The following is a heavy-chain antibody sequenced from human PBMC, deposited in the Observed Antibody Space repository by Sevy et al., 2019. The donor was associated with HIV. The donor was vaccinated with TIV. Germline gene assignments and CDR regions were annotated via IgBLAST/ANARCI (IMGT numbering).Heavy chain of an antibody. V-gene: IGHV3-21*01. CDR3: ARDFRGTSGYSYGFPDY. CDR1: GFTFSSYS. CDR2: ISSGRIYV. J-gene: IGHJ4*02. Sequence: GGSLRLSCAASGFTFSSYSLKWVRQAPGKGLEWVSSISSGRIYVHYADSVKGRFTITRVNAKNSLYLHMNSLGVEDTAVYYCARDFRGTSGYSYGFPDYWGQGTLVTVSS. D-gene: IGHD5-18*01.